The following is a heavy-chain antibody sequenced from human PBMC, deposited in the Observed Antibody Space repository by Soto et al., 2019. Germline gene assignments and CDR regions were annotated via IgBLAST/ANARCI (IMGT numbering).Heavy chain of an antibody. D-gene: IGHD3-22*01. CDR2: AHYSGGT. J-gene: IGHJ3*02. CDR3: ARVYYYDSSGYRADAFAI. Sequence: PSETLSLTCTVSGDSISIYNWNWIRQSPGKGLEWIGYAHYSGGTLYNPSLNGRVTISLDTSKNQFSLKLSSVTAADTAVYYCARVYYYDSSGYRADAFAIWGQGTMVTVSS. CDR1: GDSISIYN. V-gene: IGHV4-59*12.